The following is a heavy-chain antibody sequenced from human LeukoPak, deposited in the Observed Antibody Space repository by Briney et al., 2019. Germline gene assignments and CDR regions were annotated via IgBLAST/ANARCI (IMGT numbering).Heavy chain of an antibody. D-gene: IGHD6-13*01. J-gene: IGHJ4*02. CDR2: ISWNSGSI. CDR3: ARTVRWSDYFDY. V-gene: IGHV3-9*01. Sequence: PGGSLRLSCAASGFTFDDYAMHWVRQAPGKGLEWVSGISWNSGSIGYADSVKGRFTISRDNAKNSLFLQIYSLRAEDTSVYYCARTVRWSDYFDYWGQGALVTVSS. CDR1: GFTFDDYA.